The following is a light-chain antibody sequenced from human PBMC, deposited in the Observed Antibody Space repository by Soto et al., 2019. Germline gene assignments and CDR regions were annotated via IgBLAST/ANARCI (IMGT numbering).Light chain of an antibody. CDR2: GAS. J-gene: IGKJ5*01. Sequence: EIVLTQSPGTLSLSPGERATLSCRASQSVTSNYLAWYQQKPGQAPRLLIYGASSRATGIPDRFSGSGSGTDFTLTISRLESEDFAEYYCQQYGSLITFGQGTRLESK. CDR3: QQYGSLIT. V-gene: IGKV3-20*01. CDR1: QSVTSNY.